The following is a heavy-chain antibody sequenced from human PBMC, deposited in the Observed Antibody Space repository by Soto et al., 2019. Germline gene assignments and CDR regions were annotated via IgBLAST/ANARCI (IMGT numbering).Heavy chain of an antibody. V-gene: IGHV3-23*01. CDR2: ISGSGGSA. CDR3: AKEGSSAWYFFDY. J-gene: IGHJ4*02. CDR1: GFTFSSHA. Sequence: GALRLSCSASGFTFSSHALSWGRQSPGKGLEWVSTISGSGGSAYYADSVKGRLTISRDNSKNTVYLQMNSLRAEDTAVYYCAKEGSSAWYFFDYWGQGTLVTVAS. D-gene: IGHD6-19*01.